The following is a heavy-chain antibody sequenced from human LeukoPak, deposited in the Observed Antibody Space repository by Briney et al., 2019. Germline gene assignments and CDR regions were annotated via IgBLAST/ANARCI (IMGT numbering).Heavy chain of an antibody. CDR1: GGTFSSYA. CDR2: IIPIFGTA. V-gene: IGHV1-69*05. CDR3: ARAGPTTGIVGAIED. Sequence: SVKVSCKASGGTFSSYAISWVRQAPGQGLEWMGGIIPIFGTANYAQKFQGRVTITTDESTTTAYMELSSLRSEDTAVYYCARAGPTTGIVGAIEDWGQGTLVTVSS. J-gene: IGHJ4*02. D-gene: IGHD1-26*01.